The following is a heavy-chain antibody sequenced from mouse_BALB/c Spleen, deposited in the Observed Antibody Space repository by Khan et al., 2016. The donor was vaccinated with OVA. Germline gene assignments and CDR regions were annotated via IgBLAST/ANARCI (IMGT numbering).Heavy chain of an antibody. CDR1: GYTFTSYT. V-gene: IGHV1-4*01. Sequence: QVQLKESGAELARPGASVKMSCKASGYTFTSYTIHWIKKRPGQGLEWIGYINPSNGYTNYNQKFKDKATLNTDKSSTTAYLQLSSLTSDDSAVYNCVRDGAYHRNDGWFAYWGQGTLVTVSA. CDR3: VRDGAYHRNDGWFAY. J-gene: IGHJ3*01. CDR2: INPSNGYT. D-gene: IGHD2-14*01.